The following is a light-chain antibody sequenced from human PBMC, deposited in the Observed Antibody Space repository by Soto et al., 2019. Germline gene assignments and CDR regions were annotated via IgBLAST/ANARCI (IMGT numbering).Light chain of an antibody. CDR1: QSVSSSY. Sequence: EIVLTQSPGILSLSPGERATLSCRASQSVSSSYLAWYQQKPGQAPRLLIYGASNRATGIPDRFSASESKTNFTLTISRLEPEDFAVYYCQQYGSSPPYTFGQWTNLEIK. CDR2: GAS. CDR3: QQYGSSPPYT. V-gene: IGKV3-20*01. J-gene: IGKJ2*01.